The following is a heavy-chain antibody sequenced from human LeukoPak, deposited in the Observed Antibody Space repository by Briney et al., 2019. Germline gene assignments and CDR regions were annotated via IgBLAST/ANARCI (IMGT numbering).Heavy chain of an antibody. D-gene: IGHD6-6*01. CDR3: ARTSIAARRADFDY. V-gene: IGHV1-2*02. J-gene: IGHJ4*02. CDR2: INSNSGGT. Sequence: ASVTVSCKTSGYTFTDYYIHWVRQAPGQGLEWMGWINSNSGGTSYAQKFQGRVTLTRDTPTRTAYMELNRLTSDDTAVYYCARTSIAARRADFDYWGQGTVVTVSS. CDR1: GYTFTDYY.